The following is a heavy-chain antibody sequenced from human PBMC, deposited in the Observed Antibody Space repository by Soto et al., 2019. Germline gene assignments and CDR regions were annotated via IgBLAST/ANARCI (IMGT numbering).Heavy chain of an antibody. Sequence: GSXIRSCEASGVILNNFWMHWFRQVPGKGLVWVSRIDTSGSSTSYADSVKGRFTISRDNAKNTVSLQMNSLRAEDTGVYYCAKDSWYFDLWSQGSLVTVSS. V-gene: IGHV3-74*01. CDR3: AKDSWYFDL. CDR1: GVILNNFW. D-gene: IGHD3-9*01. J-gene: IGHJ4*02. CDR2: IDTSGSST.